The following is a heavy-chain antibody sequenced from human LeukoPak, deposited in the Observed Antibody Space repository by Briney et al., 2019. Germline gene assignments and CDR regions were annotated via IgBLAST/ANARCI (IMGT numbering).Heavy chain of an antibody. CDR3: AKQLGYCSDGSCYFPY. CDR2: ISSGSSTT. J-gene: IGHJ4*02. Sequence: GGSLRLSCAASGFTFSSYSMNWVRQAPGKGLEWVSYISSGSSTTYYADSVQGRFTISRDNSKSTLCLQMNSLRAEDTAVYYCAKQLGYCSDGSCYFPYWGQGTLVTVSS. V-gene: IGHV3-48*01. CDR1: GFTFSSYS. D-gene: IGHD2-15*01.